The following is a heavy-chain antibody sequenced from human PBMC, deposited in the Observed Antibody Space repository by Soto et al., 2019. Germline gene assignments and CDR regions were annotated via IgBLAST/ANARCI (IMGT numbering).Heavy chain of an antibody. CDR3: AGREFASSSLHYYYYAVDV. Sequence: QVQLQQWGAGLLKPSETLSLTCAVYGGSFSDYFWTWIRQPPGKGLEWIGEINHSGSTNFNPSLKSRVAISADTSRNQFSLRVTSVTAADTAVYYCAGREFASSSLHYYYYAVDVWGQGTTVTVSS. CDR1: GGSFSDYF. J-gene: IGHJ6*02. D-gene: IGHD6-6*01. V-gene: IGHV4-34*01. CDR2: INHSGST.